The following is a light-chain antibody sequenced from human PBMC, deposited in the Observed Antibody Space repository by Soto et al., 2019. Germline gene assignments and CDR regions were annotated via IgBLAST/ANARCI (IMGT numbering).Light chain of an antibody. J-gene: IGLJ1*01. V-gene: IGLV2-14*02. CDR1: SSDVGSYNL. CDR2: EGT. CDR3: SSYSSSGTLFV. Sequence: QSALTQPASVSGSPGQSITISCTGTSSDVGSYNLVSWYQQYPGEAPKLLIYEGTKRPSGVSDRFSGSNSGNTASLTISGLQAEDEADYHCSSYSSSGTLFVFGTGTKLTVL.